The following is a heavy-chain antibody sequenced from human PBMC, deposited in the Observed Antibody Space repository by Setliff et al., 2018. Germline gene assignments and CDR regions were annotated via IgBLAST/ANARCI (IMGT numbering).Heavy chain of an antibody. Sequence: SETLSLTCTVSGGSISSGGYYWSWIRQHPGKGLEWIGYIYYSGSTYYNPSLKSRVTISVDTSKNQFSLKLNSVTAADTAVYYCATPGRRFGESIDYWGQGTLVTVSS. V-gene: IGHV4-31*03. J-gene: IGHJ4*02. CDR2: IYYSGST. CDR3: ATPGRRFGESIDY. CDR1: GGSISSGGYY. D-gene: IGHD3-10*01.